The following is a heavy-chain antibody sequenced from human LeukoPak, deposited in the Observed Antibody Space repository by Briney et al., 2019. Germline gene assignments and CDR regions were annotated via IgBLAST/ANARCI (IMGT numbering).Heavy chain of an antibody. V-gene: IGHV5-51*01. CDR1: GYRFTTYW. CDR3: ARQGFSGNYQGDAFDI. Sequence: GESLKIPCKGSGYRFTTYWIGWVRQMPGKGLEWMGIIYPTDSDTIYSPSFQGHVTISADRSLNTAYLQWSSLKASDTAMYYCARQGFSGNYQGDAFDIWGQGTMVTVYS. CDR2: IYPTDSDT. J-gene: IGHJ3*02. D-gene: IGHD1-26*01.